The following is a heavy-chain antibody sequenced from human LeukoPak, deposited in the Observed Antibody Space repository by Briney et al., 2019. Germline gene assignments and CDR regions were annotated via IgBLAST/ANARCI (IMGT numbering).Heavy chain of an antibody. D-gene: IGHD4-17*01. CDR2: ISSKAFDATP. Sequence: GSLRLSCTSVGFSSGDYTVSWFRQAPGKGLEWVGYISSKAFDATPQYAPPVRGRFTISRDDYKSIAHLQMNSLKTEDTAVYYCTRNTVTVHFDYWGQGTPVTVSS. CDR1: GFSSGDYT. J-gene: IGHJ4*02. V-gene: IGHV3-49*03. CDR3: TRNTVTVHFDY.